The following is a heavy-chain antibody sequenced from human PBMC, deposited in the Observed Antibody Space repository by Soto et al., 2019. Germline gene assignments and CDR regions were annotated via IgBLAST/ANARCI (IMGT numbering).Heavy chain of an antibody. Sequence: ASVKVSCKASGFTFTSSAVQWVRQARGQRLEWIGWIVVGSGNTNYAQKFQERVTITRDMSTSTAYMELSSLRSEDTAVYYCAVTTYYYDIPRGDYFDYWGQGTLVTVSS. CDR2: IVVGSGNT. D-gene: IGHD3-22*01. CDR3: AVTTYYYDIPRGDYFDY. J-gene: IGHJ4*02. CDR1: GFTFTSSA. V-gene: IGHV1-58*01.